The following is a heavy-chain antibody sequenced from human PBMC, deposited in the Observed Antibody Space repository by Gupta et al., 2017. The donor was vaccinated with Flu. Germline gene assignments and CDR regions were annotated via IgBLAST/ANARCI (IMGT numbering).Heavy chain of an antibody. Sequence: VRQAPGKGLEWVAAIKHDGSEKYYVDSVKGRFTISRDNAKNSLYLQMNSLRAEDTAVYYCARGSYGYLFCDYWGQGILVTVDS. D-gene: IGHD5-18*01. J-gene: IGHJ4*02. V-gene: IGHV3-7*01. CDR3: ARGSYGYLFCDY. CDR2: IKHDGSEK.